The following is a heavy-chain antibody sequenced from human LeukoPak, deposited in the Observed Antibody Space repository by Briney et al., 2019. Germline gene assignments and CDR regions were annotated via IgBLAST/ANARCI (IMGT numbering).Heavy chain of an antibody. J-gene: IGHJ4*02. V-gene: IGHV3-23*01. CDR3: ATDLLTWIQLWLNY. D-gene: IGHD5-18*01. CDR2: ISGSGGST. CDR1: GFTFSSYG. Sequence: GGSLRLSCAASGFTFSSYGMSWVRQAPGKGLEWVSAISGSGGSTYYADSVKGRFTISRDNSKNTLYLQMNSLRAEDTAVYYCATDLLTWIQLWLNYWGQGTLVTVSS.